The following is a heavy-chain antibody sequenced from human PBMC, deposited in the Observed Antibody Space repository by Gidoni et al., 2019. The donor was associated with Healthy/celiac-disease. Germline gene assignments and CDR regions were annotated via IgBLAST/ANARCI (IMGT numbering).Heavy chain of an antibody. J-gene: IGHJ4*02. D-gene: IGHD6-13*01. Sequence: QVQLVESGGGGVQRGRSLRLSCAASGFTFSSYGMHWVRQAPGKGLEWVAVISYDGSNKYYADSVKGRFTISRDNSKNTLYLQMNSLRAEDTAVYYGAKKSRQLGLPFDYWGQGTLVTVSS. V-gene: IGHV3-30*18. CDR3: AKKSRQLGLPFDY. CDR1: GFTFSSYG. CDR2: ISYDGSNK.